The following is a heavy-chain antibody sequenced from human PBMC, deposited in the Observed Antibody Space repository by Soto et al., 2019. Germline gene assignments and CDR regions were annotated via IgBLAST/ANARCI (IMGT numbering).Heavy chain of an antibody. V-gene: IGHV4-59*01. CDR2: IYYSGST. D-gene: IGHD1-26*01. J-gene: IGHJ3*02. CDR1: GGSISSYY. CDR3: ARVRSWRSSGLSGSFADAFDI. Sequence: SETLSLTCTVSGGSISSYYWSWIRQPPGKGLEWIGYIYYSGSTNYNPSLKSRVTISVDTSKNQFSLKLSSVTAAATAVYYCARVRSWRSSGLSGSFADAFDIWGQGTMVTVSS.